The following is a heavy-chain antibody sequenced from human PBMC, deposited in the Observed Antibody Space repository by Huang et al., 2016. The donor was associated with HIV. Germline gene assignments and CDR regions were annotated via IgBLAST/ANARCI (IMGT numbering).Heavy chain of an antibody. Sequence: QVQLQQWGAGLLKPSETLSLTCAVYGGSFSGYSWSWIRQPPGKGLEWIGEINHRGITNYNASLKSRVTISIDTSKNQFSLRLGSVTAADTAVYFCAGGATYYYDKSGYPPDFWGQGTLVTVSS. J-gene: IGHJ4*02. CDR3: AGGATYYYDKSGYPPDF. CDR2: INHRGIT. CDR1: GGSFSGYS. V-gene: IGHV4-34*01. D-gene: IGHD3-22*01.